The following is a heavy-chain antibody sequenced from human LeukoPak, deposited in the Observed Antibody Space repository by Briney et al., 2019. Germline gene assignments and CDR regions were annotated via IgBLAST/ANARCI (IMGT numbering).Heavy chain of an antibody. CDR3: ASIYDTSGDAFDI. CDR2: TYYRSKYYN. D-gene: IGHD3-22*01. J-gene: IGHJ3*02. Sequence: PSQTLSLTCAISGDSVSSNSAAWSWIRQSPSRGLEWLGRTYYRSKYYNDYAESVKSRISINPDTSKNQFSLHLNSVTPEDTAVYYCASIYDTSGDAFDIWGQGTMVTVSS. V-gene: IGHV6-1*01. CDR1: GDSVSSNSAA.